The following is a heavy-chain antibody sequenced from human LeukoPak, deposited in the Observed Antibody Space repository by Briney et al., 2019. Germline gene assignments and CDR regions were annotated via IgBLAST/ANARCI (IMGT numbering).Heavy chain of an antibody. CDR1: GYTFTGNY. CDR3: ARVGATGTTSPFDY. Sequence: LWASVKVSCKASGYTFTGNYMHWVRQAPGQGLEWMGWINPNSGGTNYAQKFQGRVTMTRDTSISTAYMELGRLRSDDTAVYYCARVGATGTTSPFDYWGQGTLVTVSS. CDR2: INPNSGGT. V-gene: IGHV1-2*02. D-gene: IGHD1-1*01. J-gene: IGHJ4*02.